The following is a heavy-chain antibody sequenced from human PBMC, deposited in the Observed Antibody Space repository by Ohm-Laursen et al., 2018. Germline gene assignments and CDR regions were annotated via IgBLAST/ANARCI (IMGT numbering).Heavy chain of an antibody. V-gene: IGHV3-48*04. CDR1: GFSFSTYS. Sequence: LRLSCTASGFSFSTYSMNWVRQAPGKGLEWVSHVSGSGYTKYYGDSVKGRFTISRDNPRNTLFLQMNSLRAEDTAVYYCARDDTAKLIDYWGQGTLVTVSS. J-gene: IGHJ4*02. D-gene: IGHD1-1*01. CDR2: VSGSGYTK. CDR3: ARDDTAKLIDY.